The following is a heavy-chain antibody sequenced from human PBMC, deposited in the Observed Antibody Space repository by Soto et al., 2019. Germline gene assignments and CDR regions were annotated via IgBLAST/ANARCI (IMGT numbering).Heavy chain of an antibody. Sequence: GASVKVSCKASGYTFTSYGISWVRQAPGQGLEWMGWISAYNGNTNYAQKLQGRVTMTTDTSTSTAYMELRSLRSDDTAVYYCAREKWSGSQFPPYGMDVWGQGTTVT. V-gene: IGHV1-18*01. CDR1: GYTFTSYG. CDR2: ISAYNGNT. J-gene: IGHJ6*02. CDR3: AREKWSGSQFPPYGMDV. D-gene: IGHD1-26*01.